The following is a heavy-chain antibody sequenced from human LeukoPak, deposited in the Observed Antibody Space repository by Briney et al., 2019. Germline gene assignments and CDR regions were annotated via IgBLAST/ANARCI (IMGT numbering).Heavy chain of an antibody. CDR1: GSIFTSYW. CDR2: IYPGDSAT. CDR3: ARLSDYGFD. Sequence: GASLKISCKGSGSIFTSYWIGWVRQLPGKGLEWMGIIYPGDSATRYSPSFQGQVTISADKSISTSYLQWSSLQASDTAMYYCARLSDYGFDWGQGTLVTVSS. J-gene: IGHJ4*02. D-gene: IGHD4-17*01. V-gene: IGHV5-51*01.